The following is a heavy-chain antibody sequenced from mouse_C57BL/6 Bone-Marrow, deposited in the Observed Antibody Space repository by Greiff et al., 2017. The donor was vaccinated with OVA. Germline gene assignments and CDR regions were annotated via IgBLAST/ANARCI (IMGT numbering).Heavy chain of an antibody. CDR1: GYTFTSYW. Sequence: VQLQQPGAELVKPGASVKLSCKASGYTFTSYWMHWVKQRPGRGLEWIGSLSPPRFFTKYNEKFKSKATLTVDKPSSTAYMQLSSLTSEDSAVYYCARWLLYAMDYWGQGTSVTVSS. D-gene: IGHD2-3*01. CDR2: LSPPRFFT. J-gene: IGHJ4*01. V-gene: IGHV1-72*01. CDR3: ARWLLYAMDY.